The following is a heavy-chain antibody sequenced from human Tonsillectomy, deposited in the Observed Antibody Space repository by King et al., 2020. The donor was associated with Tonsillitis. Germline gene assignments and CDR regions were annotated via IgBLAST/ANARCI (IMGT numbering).Heavy chain of an antibody. CDR3: ARDLTDSYGYNYFDY. J-gene: IGHJ4*02. V-gene: IGHV3-30*04. CDR1: GFTFSSYA. D-gene: IGHD5-18*01. Sequence: VQLVESGGGGVQPGRSLRLSCAASGFTFSSYAMHWVRQAPGKGLDWVAVISYDGSNKYYADSVKGRFTISRDNSKNTLYLQTNSLRAEDTAVYYCARDLTDSYGYNYFDYWGQGTLVTVSS. CDR2: ISYDGSNK.